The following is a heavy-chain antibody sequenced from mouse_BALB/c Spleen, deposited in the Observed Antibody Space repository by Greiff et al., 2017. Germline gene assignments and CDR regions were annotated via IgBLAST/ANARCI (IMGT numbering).Heavy chain of an antibody. CDR3: ARHGSSDVTNAMDY. V-gene: IGHV1-87*01. D-gene: IGHD1-1*01. J-gene: IGHJ4*01. CDR1: GYTFTSYW. Sequence: VQLQQSGAELARPGASVKLSCKASGYTFTSYWMQWVKQRPGQGLEWIGAIYPGDGDTRYTQKFKGKATLTADKSSSTAYMQLSSSASEDSAVYYCARHGSSDVTNAMDYWGQGTAVTVAS. CDR2: IYPGDGDT.